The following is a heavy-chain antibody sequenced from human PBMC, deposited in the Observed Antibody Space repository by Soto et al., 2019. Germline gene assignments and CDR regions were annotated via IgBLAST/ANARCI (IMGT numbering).Heavy chain of an antibody. J-gene: IGHJ5*02. D-gene: IGHD1-26*01. CDR2: IDWDDDK. V-gene: IGHV2-70*01. Sequence: SGPTLVNPTQTLTLTCTFSGFSLSTSGMCVSWIRQPPGKALEWLALIDWDDDKYYSTSLKTRLTISKDTSKNQVVLTMTNMDPVDTATYYCAQISGSYFDNWFDPWGQGTLVTV. CDR1: GFSLSTSGMC. CDR3: AQISGSYFDNWFDP.